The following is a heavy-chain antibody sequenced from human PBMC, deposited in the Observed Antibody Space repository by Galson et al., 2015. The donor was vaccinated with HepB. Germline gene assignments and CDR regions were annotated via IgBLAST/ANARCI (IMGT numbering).Heavy chain of an antibody. CDR3: AKSGQRYCSGGSCYFDY. CDR2: ISWNSGSI. V-gene: IGHV3-9*01. J-gene: IGHJ4*02. Sequence: SLRLSCAASGFTFDDYAMHWVRQAPGKGLEWVSGISWNSGSIGYADSVKGRFTISRDNSKNTLYLQMNSLRTEDTAVYYCAKSGQRYCSGGSCYFDYWGQGTLVTVSS. CDR1: GFTFDDYA. D-gene: IGHD2-15*01.